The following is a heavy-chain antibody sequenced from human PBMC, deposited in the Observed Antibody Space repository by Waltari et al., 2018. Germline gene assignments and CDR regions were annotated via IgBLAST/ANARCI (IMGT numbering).Heavy chain of an antibody. D-gene: IGHD3-10*01. Sequence: EWVAVIWYDGSKKDYADSVKGRFTISRDNSKNTLYLHMNSLRAEDTAFYYCARDGSYYYGSGSYYNALDYWGQGTLVTVSS. CDR2: IWYDGSKK. V-gene: IGHV3-33*01. CDR3: ARDGSYYYGSGSYYNALDY. J-gene: IGHJ4*02.